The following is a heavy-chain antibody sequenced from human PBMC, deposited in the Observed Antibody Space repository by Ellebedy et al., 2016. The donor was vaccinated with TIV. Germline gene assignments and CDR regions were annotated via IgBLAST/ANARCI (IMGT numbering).Heavy chain of an antibody. CDR2: INPNSGGT. V-gene: IGHV1-18*01. D-gene: IGHD4-17*01. Sequence: ASVKVSXKASGYTFTSYDINWVRQAPGQGLEWMGWINPNSGGTNYAQKFQGRVTMTTDTSTSTAYMELRSLRSDDTAVYYCARDLGSYTVYFDYWGQGTLVTVSS. J-gene: IGHJ4*02. CDR1: GYTFTSYD. CDR3: ARDLGSYTVYFDY.